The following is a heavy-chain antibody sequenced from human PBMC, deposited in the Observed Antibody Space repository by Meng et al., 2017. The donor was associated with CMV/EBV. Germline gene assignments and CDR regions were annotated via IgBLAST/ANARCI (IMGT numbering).Heavy chain of an antibody. J-gene: IGHJ6*02. CDR1: GFTFSSYA. Sequence: GGSLRLSCAASGFTFSSYAMHWVRQAPGKGLEWVAVIPYDGSNKYYADSVKGRFTISRDNSKNTLYLQMNSLRAEDTAVYYCAKDIRVTMVRGGNYYYYGMDVWGQGTTVTVSS. CDR3: AKDIRVTMVRGGNYYYYGMDV. CDR2: IPYDGSNK. V-gene: IGHV3-30-3*01. D-gene: IGHD3-10*01.